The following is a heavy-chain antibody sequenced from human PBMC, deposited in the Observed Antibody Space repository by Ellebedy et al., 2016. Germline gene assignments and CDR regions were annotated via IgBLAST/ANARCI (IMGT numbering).Heavy chain of an antibody. CDR1: GFTFRSYA. D-gene: IGHD5-24*01. J-gene: IGHJ4*02. CDR3: AKDLDGYNLKFDY. V-gene: IGHV3-23*01. CDR2: ISGSDGST. Sequence: GESLKISXAASGFTFRSYAMNWVRQAPGKGLEWVSGISGSDGSTYYADSVRGRFTISRDNSKNTLYLQMHSLRDEDTAVYYCAKDLDGYNLKFDYWGQGTLVTVSS.